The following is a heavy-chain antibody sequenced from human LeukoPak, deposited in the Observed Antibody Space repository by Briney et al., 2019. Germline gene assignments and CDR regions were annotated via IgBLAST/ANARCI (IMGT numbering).Heavy chain of an antibody. CDR2: IYHSGST. D-gene: IGHD3-22*01. V-gene: IGHV4-30-2*01. CDR1: GGSISSGGYY. CDR3: ARAHYYDSMNGMDV. Sequence: SETLSLTCTVSGGSISSGGYYWSWIRQPPGKGLEWIGYIYHSGSTYYNPSLKSRVTISVDTSKNQFSLKLSSVTAADTAVYYCARAHYYDSMNGMDVWGQGTTVTVSS. J-gene: IGHJ6*02.